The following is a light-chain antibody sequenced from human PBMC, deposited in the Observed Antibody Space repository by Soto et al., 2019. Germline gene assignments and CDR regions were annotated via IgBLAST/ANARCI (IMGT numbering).Light chain of an antibody. Sequence: DIVMTQSPLTLPVTPVEPASISCRSSQSLLYNKTNNYLDWYLQKPGQSPHLLIYFGSTRASGVPDRFSGSGSATDFTLKISRVEAEDVGTYYCMQALQGLTFGQGTRLEI. J-gene: IGKJ5*01. CDR1: QSLLYNKTNNY. CDR2: FGS. V-gene: IGKV2-28*01. CDR3: MQALQGLT.